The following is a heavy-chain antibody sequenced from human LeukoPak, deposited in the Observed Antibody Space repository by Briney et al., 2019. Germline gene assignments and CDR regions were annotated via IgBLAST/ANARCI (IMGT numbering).Heavy chain of an antibody. Sequence: GGSLRLSCAASGFTFSSYWMSWVRQAPGKGLEWVAVISYDGSNKYYADSVKGRFTISRDNSKNTLYLQMNSLRAEDTAVYYCAKEAVAGKRFDYWGQGTLVTVSS. D-gene: IGHD6-19*01. CDR1: GFTFSSYW. CDR3: AKEAVAGKRFDY. CDR2: ISYDGSNK. J-gene: IGHJ4*02. V-gene: IGHV3-30*18.